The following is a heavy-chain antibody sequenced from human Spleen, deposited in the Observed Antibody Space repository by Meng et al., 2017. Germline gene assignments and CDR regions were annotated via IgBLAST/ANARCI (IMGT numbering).Heavy chain of an antibody. J-gene: IGHJ4*02. CDR3: ARERLERRMSDNSFDY. CDR1: GFTFSSYA. V-gene: IGHV3-48*03. Sequence: GESLKISCAASGFTFSSYAFNWVRQAPGKGLEWVSYIGSSGSTIYYADAVKGRFTISRDNAKNSLFLQMNTLRAEDTAVYYCARERLERRMSDNSFDYWGQGILVTVSS. D-gene: IGHD1-1*01. CDR2: IGSSGSTI.